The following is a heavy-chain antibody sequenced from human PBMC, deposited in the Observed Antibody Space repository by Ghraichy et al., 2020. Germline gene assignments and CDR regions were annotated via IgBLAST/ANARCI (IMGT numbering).Heavy chain of an antibody. D-gene: IGHD2-15*01. CDR2: IYNSGIT. Sequence: SETLSLTCTVSGASISSYYWIWIRQPPGKGLEWIGYIYNSGITNYNPSLKSRVTMSVDTSKSQFSLKLSSVTTADTAIYYCARDLGSLGAFDIWGQGTMVTVSS. V-gene: IGHV4-59*01. J-gene: IGHJ3*02. CDR1: GASISSYY. CDR3: ARDLGSLGAFDI.